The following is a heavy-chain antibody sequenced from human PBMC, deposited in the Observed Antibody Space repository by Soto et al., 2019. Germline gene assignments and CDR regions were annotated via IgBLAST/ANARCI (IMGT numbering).Heavy chain of an antibody. V-gene: IGHV5-51*01. CDR3: ARHGFYGDYASNYFDP. CDR1: GYNFATYW. J-gene: IGHJ5*02. Sequence: ASLKISCKGCGYNFATYWIAWVRQMPGKGLEYMGIIYPGDSDTRYSPSFQGQVTFSADKSINTAYLQWSSLKASDTAMYYCARHGFYGDYASNYFDPWGQGTLVTASS. D-gene: IGHD4-17*01. CDR2: IYPGDSDT.